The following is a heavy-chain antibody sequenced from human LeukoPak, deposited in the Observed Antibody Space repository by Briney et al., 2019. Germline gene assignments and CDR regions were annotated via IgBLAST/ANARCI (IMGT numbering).Heavy chain of an antibody. CDR2: INPNRGGT. D-gene: IGHD6-13*01. J-gene: IGHJ4*02. CDR3: ARVRAGKTAAAGTLGY. V-gene: IGHV1-2*06. Sequence: ASVKLPCKASGYTFTGYYMHWVRQAPGQGLEWMGRINPNRGGTHYAQKFQGRVTMTRDTSISTAYMELSSLRSEDTAVYYCARVRAGKTAAAGTLGYWGQGTLVTVSS. CDR1: GYTFTGYY.